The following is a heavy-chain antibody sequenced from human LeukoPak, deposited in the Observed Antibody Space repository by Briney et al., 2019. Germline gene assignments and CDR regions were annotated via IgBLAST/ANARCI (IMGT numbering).Heavy chain of an antibody. CDR2: INPSGGST. J-gene: IGHJ4*02. D-gene: IGHD5-18*01. CDR1: GYIFTSYY. V-gene: IGHV1-46*01. CDR3: ARDQGGYSYGYSPDY. Sequence: ASVKVSCKAAGYIFTSYYMHWVRQAPGQGLEWLGIINPSGGSTSYAQKFQGRVTMTRDTSTSTVYMELSSLRSEDTAMYYCARDQGGYSYGYSPDYWGQGTLVTVSS.